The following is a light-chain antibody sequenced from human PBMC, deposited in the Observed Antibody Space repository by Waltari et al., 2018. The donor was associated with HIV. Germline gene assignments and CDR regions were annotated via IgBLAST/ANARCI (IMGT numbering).Light chain of an antibody. V-gene: IGLV1-44*01. Sequence: QSLLPQPPSASGTPGQRVTISCSGSYPQIGSNTVNWHQQLPGSAPRALIYNNDQRPSGVPDRFSGSKSGTSASLAISGLQSEDQGDYYCASWDDKLDGWVFGGGTRLTVL. CDR2: NND. CDR3: ASWDDKLDGWV. CDR1: YPQIGSNT. J-gene: IGLJ3*02.